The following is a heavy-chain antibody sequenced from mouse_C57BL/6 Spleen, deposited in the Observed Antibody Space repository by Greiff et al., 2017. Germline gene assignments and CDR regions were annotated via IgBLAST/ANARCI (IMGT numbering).Heavy chain of an antibody. CDR3: ARKGRARNAMDY. J-gene: IGHJ4*01. V-gene: IGHV2-2*01. CDR1: GFSLTSYG. Sequence: QVQLKESGPGLVQPSQSLSITCTVSGFSLTSYGVHWVRQSPGKGLEWLGVIWSGGSTDYNAAFISRLSISKDNSKGQVFFKMNSLQADNTAIYYCARKGRARNAMDYWGQGTSVTVSS. CDR2: IWSGGST. D-gene: IGHD3-3*01.